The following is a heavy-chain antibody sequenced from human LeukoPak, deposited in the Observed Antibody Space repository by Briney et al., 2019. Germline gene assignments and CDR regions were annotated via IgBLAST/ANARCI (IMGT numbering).Heavy chain of an antibody. V-gene: IGHV1-46*01. J-gene: IGHJ2*01. CDR3: ARDRTAAAGTKAVDNWQIRWYFDL. CDR1: GYTFTSYY. CDR2: INPSGGST. Sequence: GASVKVSFKASGYTFTSYYMHWVRQAPGQGLEWMGIINPSGGSTSYAQKFQGRVTMTRDTSTSAVYMELSSLRSEDTAVYYCARDRTAAAGTKAVDNWQIRWYFDLWGRGTLVTVSS. D-gene: IGHD6-13*01.